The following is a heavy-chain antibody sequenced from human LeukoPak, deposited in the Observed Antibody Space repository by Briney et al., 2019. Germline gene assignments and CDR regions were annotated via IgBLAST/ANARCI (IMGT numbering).Heavy chain of an antibody. Sequence: PSETLSLTCTVSGGSISSYYWSWIRQPPGKGLEWTGYIYYSGSTNYNPSLKSRVTISVDTSKNQFSLKLSSVTAADTAVYYCARSNEVGATRWFDPWGQGTLVTVSS. J-gene: IGHJ5*02. CDR2: IYYSGST. CDR1: GGSISSYY. V-gene: IGHV4-59*01. CDR3: ARSNEVGATRWFDP. D-gene: IGHD1-26*01.